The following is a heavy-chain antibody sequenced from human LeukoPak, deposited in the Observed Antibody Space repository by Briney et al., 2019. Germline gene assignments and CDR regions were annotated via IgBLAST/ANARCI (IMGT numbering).Heavy chain of an antibody. CDR2: ISGYDGST. D-gene: IGHD3-10*01. Sequence: GGSLRLSCAASGFTFSSYAMSWVRQAPGKGLEWVSAISGYDGSTYYYADSVKGRFTISRDNSKNTLYLQMNSLRADDTAVYYCAIMVRGPSWGQGTLVTVSS. J-gene: IGHJ5*02. V-gene: IGHV3-23*01. CDR1: GFTFSSYA. CDR3: AIMVRGPS.